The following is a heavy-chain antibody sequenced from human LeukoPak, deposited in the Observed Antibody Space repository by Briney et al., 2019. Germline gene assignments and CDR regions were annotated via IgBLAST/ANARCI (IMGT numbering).Heavy chain of an antibody. CDR1: GGTFSSYT. Sequence: GASVKVSCKASGGTFSSYTISWVRQAPGQGLEWMGRIIPILGMANYAQKFQGRVTITADKSTSTAYMELSSLRSEDTAVYYCARSEVLWSGYGGSLDYWGQGTLVTVSS. D-gene: IGHD3-3*01. J-gene: IGHJ4*02. V-gene: IGHV1-69*02. CDR2: IIPILGMA. CDR3: ARSEVLWSGYGGSLDY.